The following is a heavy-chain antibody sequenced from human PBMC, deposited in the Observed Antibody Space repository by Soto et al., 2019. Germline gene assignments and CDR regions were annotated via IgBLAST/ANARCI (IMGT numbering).Heavy chain of an antibody. CDR3: ARPIIVGAMSYWNFDL. CDR1: GGSISSSTYY. Sequence: QLQLQESGPGLVQPSETLSLTCTVSGGSISSSTYYWGWIRQPPGKGLEWIGSMHYSGNSYYNPSLKSRVTISVDTSKNQFSLKLTSVTAADTAVYYCARPIIVGAMSYWNFDLWGRGTLVTVSS. CDR2: MHYSGNS. D-gene: IGHD1-26*01. V-gene: IGHV4-39*01. J-gene: IGHJ2*01.